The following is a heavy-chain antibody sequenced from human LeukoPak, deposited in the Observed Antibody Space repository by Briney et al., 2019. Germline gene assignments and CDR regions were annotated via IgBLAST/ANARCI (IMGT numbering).Heavy chain of an antibody. J-gene: IGHJ4*02. Sequence: PSETLSLTCAVYGGSFSGYYWSWIRQPPGKGLEWIGEINHSGSTNYNPSLKSRVTISVDTSKNQFSLKLSSVTAADTAVYYCARERWSTGGFDYWGQGTLVTVSS. CDR1: GGSFSGYY. CDR2: INHSGST. CDR3: ARERWSTGGFDY. D-gene: IGHD5-24*01. V-gene: IGHV4-34*01.